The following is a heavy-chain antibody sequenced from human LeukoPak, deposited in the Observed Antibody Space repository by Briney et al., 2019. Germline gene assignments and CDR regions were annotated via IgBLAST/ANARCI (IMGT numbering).Heavy chain of an antibody. Sequence: PGGSLRLSCAASGLTFSSYWMSWVRQAPGKGLEWVANIKQDGSEKYYVDSVKGRFTISRDNAKNSLYLQMNSLRAEDTAVYYCARYHSGQLVFDYWGQGTLVTVSS. J-gene: IGHJ4*02. CDR1: GLTFSSYW. CDR3: ARYHSGQLVFDY. V-gene: IGHV3-7*01. CDR2: IKQDGSEK. D-gene: IGHD6-6*01.